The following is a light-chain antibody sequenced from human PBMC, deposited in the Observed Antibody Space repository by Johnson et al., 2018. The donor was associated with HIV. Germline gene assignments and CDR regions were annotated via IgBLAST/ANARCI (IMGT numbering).Light chain of an antibody. CDR2: DNN. J-gene: IGLJ1*01. V-gene: IGLV1-51*01. Sequence: QSVLTQPPSMSAAPGQKVTISCSGSSSNIGHNYVSWYQQVPGTAPKLLIYDNNKRPSGIPDRFSGSKSGTSATLGITGLQTGDEADYYCGTWDSSLSVYVFGTGTKVTVL. CDR3: GTWDSSLSVYV. CDR1: SSNIGHNY.